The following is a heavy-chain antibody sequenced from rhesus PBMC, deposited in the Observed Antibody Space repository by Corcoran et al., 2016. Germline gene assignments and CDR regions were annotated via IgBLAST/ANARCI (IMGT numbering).Heavy chain of an antibody. CDR3: ARSPDSYSTNY. CDR1: GGSFSSYC. V-gene: IGHV4-80*01. Sequence: QVQLQESGPGLVKPSETLSLTCAVSGGSFSSYCWSWIRQPPGKGLEWIGETNGKSGSTDSPPPLRSRVTISKDASKNQFALKLSSVTAADTAVYYCARSPDSYSTNYWGQGVLVTVSS. D-gene: IGHD5-12*01. J-gene: IGHJ4*01. CDR2: TNGKSGST.